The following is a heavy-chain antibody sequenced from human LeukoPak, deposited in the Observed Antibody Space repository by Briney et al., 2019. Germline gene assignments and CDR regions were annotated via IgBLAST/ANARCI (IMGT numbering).Heavy chain of an antibody. D-gene: IGHD4-17*01. CDR2: ISSSTSTI. CDR1: GFTFSTYS. CDR3: ARGGTTVTPGLLWFDP. V-gene: IGHV3-48*02. Sequence: GGSLRLSCAASGFTFSTYSMDWVRQAPGKGLEWVSYISSSTSTIYYADSVKGRFTISRDNAKNSLYLQMNSLRDEDTAVYYCARGGTTVTPGLLWFDPWGQGTLVTVSS. J-gene: IGHJ5*02.